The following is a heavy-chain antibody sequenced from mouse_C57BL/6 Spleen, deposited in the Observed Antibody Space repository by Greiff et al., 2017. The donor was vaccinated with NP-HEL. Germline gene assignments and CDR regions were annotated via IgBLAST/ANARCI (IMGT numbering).Heavy chain of an antibody. V-gene: IGHV1-54*01. CDR3: AGEEKVYGNYDY. J-gene: IGHJ2*01. D-gene: IGHD2-1*01. Sequence: VQLQQSGAELVRPGTSVKVSCKASGYAFTNYLIEWVKQRPGQGLEWIGVINPGSGGTNYNEKFKGKATLTADKSSSTAYMQLSSLTSEDSAVYFCAGEEKVYGNYDYWGQGTTLTVSS. CDR2: INPGSGGT. CDR1: GYAFTNYL.